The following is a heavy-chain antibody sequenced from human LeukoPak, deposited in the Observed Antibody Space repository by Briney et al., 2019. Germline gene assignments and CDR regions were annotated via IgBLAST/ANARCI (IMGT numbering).Heavy chain of an antibody. Sequence: ASVKVSCKASGYTFTNYDINWVRQAPGQGLEWIGWISAHNGNTNYAQKLQGRVTMTTDTSTSTAYMEMRSLRSDDTAVYYCARLAYGANYIDYWGQGTLVTVSS. CDR1: GYTFTNYD. V-gene: IGHV1-18*01. CDR3: ARLAYGANYIDY. D-gene: IGHD4-17*01. CDR2: ISAHNGNT. J-gene: IGHJ4*02.